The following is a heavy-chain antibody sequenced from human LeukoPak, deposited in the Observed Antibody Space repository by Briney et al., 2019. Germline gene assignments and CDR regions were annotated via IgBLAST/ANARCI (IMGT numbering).Heavy chain of an antibody. CDR1: GGSFSGYY. V-gene: IGHV4-34*01. CDR2: INHSGST. CDR3: ARGRGKATNFDY. D-gene: IGHD1/OR15-1a*01. Sequence: SETLSLTCAVYGGSFSGYYWSWIRQPPGKGLEWIGEINHSGSTNYNPSLKSRVTISVDTSKSQFSLKLSSVTAADTAVYYCARGRGKATNFDYWGQGTLVTVSS. J-gene: IGHJ4*02.